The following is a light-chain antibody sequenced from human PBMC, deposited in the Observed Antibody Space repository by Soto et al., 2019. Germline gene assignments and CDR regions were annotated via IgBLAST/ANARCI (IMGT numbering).Light chain of an antibody. J-gene: IGLJ1*01. Sequence: QSARTQPTSVSGSPGQAIIISCTVISSDVGAYDLVSWHQHRQGNAPNLLISEVINRHSWGADRFSVSKSGNTASLAIAGLEAEDEADYYCASLTTPSFVFGTGTKVTGL. CDR2: EVI. V-gene: IGLV2-14*01. CDR1: SSDVGAYDL. CDR3: ASLTTPSFV.